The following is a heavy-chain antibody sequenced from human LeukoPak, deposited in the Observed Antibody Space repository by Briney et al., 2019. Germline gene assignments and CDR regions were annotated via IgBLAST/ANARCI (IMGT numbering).Heavy chain of an antibody. CDR1: GGSISSSSYY. Sequence: SETLSLTCTVSGGSISSSSYYWGWIRQPPGKGLEWIGSIYYSGSTYYNPSLNSRVTISVDTSKNQFSLKLTSVTAADTAVYYCARDHHVDKHFDYWGQGTLVTVSS. V-gene: IGHV4-39*07. CDR3: ARDHHVDKHFDY. D-gene: IGHD1-14*01. J-gene: IGHJ4*02. CDR2: IYYSGST.